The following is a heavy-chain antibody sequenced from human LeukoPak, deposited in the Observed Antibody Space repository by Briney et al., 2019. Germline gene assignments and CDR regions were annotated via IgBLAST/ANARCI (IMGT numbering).Heavy chain of an antibody. CDR2: IYYSGST. Sequence: KTSETLSLTCTVSGGSISSGDYYWSWIRQPPGKGLEWIGYIYYSGSTYYNPSLKSRVTISVDTSKNQFSLKLSSVTAADTAVYYCARVFGLAAAGADYWGQGTLVTVSS. CDR3: ARVFGLAAAGADY. J-gene: IGHJ4*02. V-gene: IGHV4-30-4*01. D-gene: IGHD6-13*01. CDR1: GGSISSGDYY.